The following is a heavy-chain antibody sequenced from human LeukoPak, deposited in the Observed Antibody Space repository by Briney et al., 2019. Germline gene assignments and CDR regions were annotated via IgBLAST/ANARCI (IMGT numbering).Heavy chain of an antibody. J-gene: IGHJ6*03. Sequence: ASVKVSCKTSGHSFTGYYIHWVRQAPGQGLEWVGYINPNTGGTKYAQKFQDRITMTRDTSITTVYVELSRLRSDDTAVYYCARAVYEMSSGWNYYYYYMDVWGKGTTVTISS. CDR3: ARAVYEMSSGWNYYYYYMDV. CDR1: GHSFTGYY. CDR2: INPNTGGT. D-gene: IGHD6-19*01. V-gene: IGHV1-2*02.